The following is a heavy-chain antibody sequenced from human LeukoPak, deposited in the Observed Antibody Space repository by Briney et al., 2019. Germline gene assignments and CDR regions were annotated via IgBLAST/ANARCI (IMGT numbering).Heavy chain of an antibody. J-gene: IGHJ6*04. Sequence: SQTLSLTCSVSGGSLSSGGYYWSWIRQHPGKGLEWIGYIHYSGRTYYNPSLKSRVMVSVDTSKNQFSLRLSSVTAADTAVYYCARELRYSTNYSYYYGMDVWGKGTTVTVSS. CDR2: IHYSGRT. CDR1: GGSLSSGGYY. V-gene: IGHV4-31*03. D-gene: IGHD3-9*01. CDR3: ARELRYSTNYSYYYGMDV.